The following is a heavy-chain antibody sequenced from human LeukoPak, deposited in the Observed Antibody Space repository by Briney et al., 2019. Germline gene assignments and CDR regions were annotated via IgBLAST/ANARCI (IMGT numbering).Heavy chain of an antibody. V-gene: IGHV3-74*03. Sequence: PGGSLRLSCEPSGFPFSSYWMLWVRQAPGKGLVWVSRISGDGTIKTYADFVRGRFTISSDNTKNILYLQMNSLKVDDTATYFCSRSQFDYWGQGVLVTVSS. CDR3: SRSQFDY. CDR2: ISGDGTIK. J-gene: IGHJ4*02. CDR1: GFPFSSYW.